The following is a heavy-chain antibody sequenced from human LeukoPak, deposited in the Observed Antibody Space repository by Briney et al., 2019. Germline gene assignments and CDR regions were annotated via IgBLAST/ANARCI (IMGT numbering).Heavy chain of an antibody. CDR2: ISGSGGST. CDR1: GFTFSSYA. J-gene: IGHJ3*02. Sequence: GGSLRLSCAASGFTFSSYAMSWVRQAPGKGLEWVSAISGSGGSTYYADSVKGRFTISRDNSKNTLYLQMNSLRAEDTAVYYSANCMVRGVIITRGAFDIWGQGTMVTVSS. D-gene: IGHD3-10*01. V-gene: IGHV3-23*01. CDR3: ANCMVRGVIITRGAFDI.